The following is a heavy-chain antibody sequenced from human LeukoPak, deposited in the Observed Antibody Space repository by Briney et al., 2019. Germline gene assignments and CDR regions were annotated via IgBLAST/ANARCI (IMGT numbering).Heavy chain of an antibody. CDR2: INHSGST. D-gene: IGHD5-24*01. CDR3: ARDFRTQLDGYSPPYHFDY. J-gene: IGHJ4*02. CDR1: GGSFSGYY. Sequence: SETLSLTCAVYGGSFSGYYWSWIRQPPGKGLEWIGEINHSGSTNYNPSLKSRVTISVDTSKNQFSLKLSSVTAADTAVYYCARDFRTQLDGYSPPYHFDYWGQGTLVTVSS. V-gene: IGHV4-34*01.